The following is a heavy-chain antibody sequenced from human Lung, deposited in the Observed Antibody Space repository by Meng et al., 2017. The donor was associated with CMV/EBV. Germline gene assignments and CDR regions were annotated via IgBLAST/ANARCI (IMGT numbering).Heavy chain of an antibody. CDR3: ARYPTTGTYYYYNGMAV. Sequence: GGSLRLXXAASGFTFSNYAMSWVRQAPGKGLEWVSGIAGSGSHTFYTDSVKGRFTISRDNVKNTLYLQMNVLRVEDTALYYCARYPTTGTYYYYNGMAVWGLGTTVTVSS. CDR2: IAGSGSHT. J-gene: IGHJ6*01. CDR1: GFTFSNYA. V-gene: IGHV3-23*01. D-gene: IGHD4-17*01.